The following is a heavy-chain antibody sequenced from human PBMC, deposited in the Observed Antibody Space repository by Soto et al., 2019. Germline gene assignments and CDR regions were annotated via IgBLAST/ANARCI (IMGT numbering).Heavy chain of an antibody. V-gene: IGHV1-3*01. J-gene: IGHJ4*02. CDR2: INAGNGNT. CDR1: GYTFTSYA. D-gene: IGHD6-19*01. Sequence: ASVKVSCKASGYTFTSYAMHWVRQAPGQRLEWMGWINAGNGNTKYSQKFQGRVTITRDTSASTAYMELSILRSEDTAVYYCASGDSGWYYFDYWGQGTLVTVSS. CDR3: ASGDSGWYYFDY.